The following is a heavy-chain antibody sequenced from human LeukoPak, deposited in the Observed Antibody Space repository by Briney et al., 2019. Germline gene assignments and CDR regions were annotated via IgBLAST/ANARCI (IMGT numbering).Heavy chain of an antibody. CDR2: INHSGST. V-gene: IGHV4-34*01. J-gene: IGHJ6*02. Sequence: SETLSLTCAVYGGSFSGYYWSWIRQPPGKGLEWIGEINHSGSTNYNPSLKSRVTISVDTSKNQFSLKLSSVIAADTAVYYCARVRFFGVVIRYGMDVWGQGTTVTVSS. CDR3: ARVRFFGVVIRYGMDV. CDR1: GGSFSGYY. D-gene: IGHD3-3*01.